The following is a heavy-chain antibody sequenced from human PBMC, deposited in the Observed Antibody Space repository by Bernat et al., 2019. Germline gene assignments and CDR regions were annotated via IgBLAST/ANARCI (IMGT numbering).Heavy chain of an antibody. CDR1: GGTFSSYT. CDR3: AITWGRRGYSGYDLGNYFDY. J-gene: IGHJ4*02. V-gene: IGHV1-69*02. CDR2: IIPILGIA. D-gene: IGHD5-12*01. Sequence: QVQLVQSGAEVKKPGSSVKVSCKASGGTFSSYTISWVRQAPGQGLEWMGRIIPILGIANYAQKFQGRVTITADKSTSTAYMELSSLRSEDTAVYYCAITWGRRGYSGYDLGNYFDYWGQGTLVTVSS.